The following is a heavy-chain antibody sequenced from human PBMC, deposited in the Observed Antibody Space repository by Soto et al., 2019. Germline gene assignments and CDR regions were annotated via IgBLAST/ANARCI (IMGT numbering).Heavy chain of an antibody. D-gene: IGHD6-19*01. CDR3: AREALGGWSYFDY. CDR2: INADNGNT. CDR1: GYTFTTYI. V-gene: IGHV1-3*01. Sequence: QVQLVQSGAEVKKPGASVKVSCRTSGYTFTTYIIHWVRQAPGQRLEWMGWINADNGNTRYSQKFRGRVTIIRDTSASTAYLELSSLTSEDTTVYYCAREALGGWSYFDYWGQGTLVTVSS. J-gene: IGHJ4*02.